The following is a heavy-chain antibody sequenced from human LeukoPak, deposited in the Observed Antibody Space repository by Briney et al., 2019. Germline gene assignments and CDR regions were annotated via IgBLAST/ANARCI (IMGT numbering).Heavy chain of an antibody. CDR2: INPSGGST. CDR1: GYTFTAYY. V-gene: IGHV1-46*01. J-gene: IGHJ3*02. D-gene: IGHD1-26*01. Sequence: ASVKVSCKASGYTFTAYYIHWVRQAPGQGLEWMGIINPSGGSTIYAQKFEGRVTMTRDMSTSTVYMEVNSLRSADTAVYYCARSDSGEAFDIWGQGTIVTVSS. CDR3: ARSDSGEAFDI.